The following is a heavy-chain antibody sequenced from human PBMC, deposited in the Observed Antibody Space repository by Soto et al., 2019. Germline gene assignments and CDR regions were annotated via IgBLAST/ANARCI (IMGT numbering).Heavy chain of an antibody. J-gene: IGHJ6*02. Sequence: GASLRLACAASGFTVSSNYMSWVRQAPGKGLEWVSVIYSGGSTYYADRVRGRFTSSRDNSKNTLYLQRKSLRAEDTAVYYCARDPTATRHGMDVCGQGTTVTVYS. CDR1: GFTVSSNY. CDR2: IYSGGST. V-gene: IGHV3-53*01. CDR3: ARDPTATRHGMDV. D-gene: IGHD1-26*01.